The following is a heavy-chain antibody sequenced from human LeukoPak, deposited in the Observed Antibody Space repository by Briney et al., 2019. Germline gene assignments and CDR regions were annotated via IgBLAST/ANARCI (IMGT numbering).Heavy chain of an antibody. J-gene: IGHJ4*02. V-gene: IGHV4-59*01. Sequence: SETLSHTCTVSGGSISSYYWSWIRQPPGKGLEWIGYIYYSGSTNYNPSLKSRVTISVDTSKNQFSLKLSSVTAADTAVYYCARAPTGDPVSDFDYWGQGTLVTVSS. CDR1: GGSISSYY. D-gene: IGHD7-27*01. CDR2: IYYSGST. CDR3: ARAPTGDPVSDFDY.